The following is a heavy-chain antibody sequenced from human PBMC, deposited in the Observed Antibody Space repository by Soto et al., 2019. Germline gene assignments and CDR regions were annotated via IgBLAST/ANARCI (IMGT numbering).Heavy chain of an antibody. CDR3: ARALGFGELTYYYYYYGMDV. Sequence: QVQLQQWAAGLLKPSETLSLTCAVYGGSFSGYYWSWIRQPPGKGLEWIGEINHSGSTNYHPALKSRVTIPVDTSKNQFSLKLSSVTAADTVVYYCARALGFGELTYYYYYYGMDVWGQGTTVTVSS. CDR2: INHSGST. V-gene: IGHV4-34*01. D-gene: IGHD3-10*01. J-gene: IGHJ6*02. CDR1: GGSFSGYY.